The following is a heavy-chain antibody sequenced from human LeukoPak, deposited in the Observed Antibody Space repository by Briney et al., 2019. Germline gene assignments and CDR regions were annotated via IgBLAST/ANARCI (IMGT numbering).Heavy chain of an antibody. CDR2: IYYSGST. Sequence: SETLSLTCTVSGGSISSGGYYWSWIRQHPGKGPEWIEYIYYSGSTYYNPSLKSRVTISVDTSKNQFSLKLSSVTAADTAVYYCARDGPLGGFDYWGQGTLVTVSS. D-gene: IGHD2-15*01. CDR3: ARDGPLGGFDY. V-gene: IGHV4-31*03. CDR1: GGSISSGGYY. J-gene: IGHJ4*02.